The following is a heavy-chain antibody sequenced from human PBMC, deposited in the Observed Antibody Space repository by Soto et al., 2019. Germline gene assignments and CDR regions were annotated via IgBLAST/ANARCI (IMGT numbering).Heavy chain of an antibody. Sequence: GGSLRLSCAASGFTFSSYAMSWVRQAPGKGLEWVSAISGSGGSTYYADSVKGRFTISRDNSKNTLYLQMNSLRAEDTAVYYCAKTDTAMVFPAYAFDYWGQGTLVTVSS. V-gene: IGHV3-23*01. CDR1: GFTFSSYA. J-gene: IGHJ4*02. D-gene: IGHD5-18*01. CDR2: ISGSGGST. CDR3: AKTDTAMVFPAYAFDY.